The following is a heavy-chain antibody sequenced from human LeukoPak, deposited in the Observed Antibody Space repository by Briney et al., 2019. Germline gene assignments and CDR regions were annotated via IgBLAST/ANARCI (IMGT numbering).Heavy chain of an antibody. CDR2: ISSSGSTI. Sequence: GGSLRLSCAASGFTFSSYEMNWVRQAPGKGLEWVSYISSSGSTIYYADSVKGRFTISRDNAKNSLYLQMNSLRAEDTAVYYCARVGEGNQNYYDSSGYFDYWGQGTLVTVSS. J-gene: IGHJ4*02. CDR1: GFTFSSYE. D-gene: IGHD3-22*01. V-gene: IGHV3-48*03. CDR3: ARVGEGNQNYYDSSGYFDY.